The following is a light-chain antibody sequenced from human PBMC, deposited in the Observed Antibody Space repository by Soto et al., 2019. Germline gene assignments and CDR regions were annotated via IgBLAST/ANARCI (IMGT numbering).Light chain of an antibody. CDR3: SSYTSSSTYV. V-gene: IGLV2-14*01. CDR2: DVS. J-gene: IGLJ1*01. Sequence: QSALTQPASVSGSPGQSITISCTGTSSDAGGYNYVSWYQQHPGKAPKLMIYDVSNRPSGVSSRFSGSKSGNTASLTISGLQAEDEADYYCSSYTSSSTYVFGTGTKVTVL. CDR1: SSDAGGYNY.